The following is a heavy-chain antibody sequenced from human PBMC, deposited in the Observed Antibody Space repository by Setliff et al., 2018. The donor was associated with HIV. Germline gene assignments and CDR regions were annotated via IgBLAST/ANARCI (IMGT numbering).Heavy chain of an antibody. CDR3: ARDSSFNMDV. V-gene: IGHV1-18*04. CDR1: GYTFTDFY. J-gene: IGHJ6*03. Sequence: ASVKVSCKASGYTFTDFYIHWVRQAPGQGLEWMGWISEYNGDTKYAQKLQGRVTMTKDTSTSTAYMELRSLRSDDTAVYYCARDSSFNMDVWGKGTTVTVSS. CDR2: ISEYNGDT.